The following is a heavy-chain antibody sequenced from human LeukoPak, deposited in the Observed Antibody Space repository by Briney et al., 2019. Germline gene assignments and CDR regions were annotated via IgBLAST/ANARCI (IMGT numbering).Heavy chain of an antibody. CDR3: ASGDYVTPFDY. J-gene: IGHJ4*02. D-gene: IGHD4-17*01. V-gene: IGHV1-18*01. CDR2: ISAYNGDT. Sequence: ASVKVSCKASGYTFTSYGISWVRQAPGQGLEWMGWISAYNGDTNNAQKLQGRVTLTTDTSTSTAYMELSSLRSEDTAVYYCASGDYVTPFDYWGQGTLVTVSS. CDR1: GYTFTSYG.